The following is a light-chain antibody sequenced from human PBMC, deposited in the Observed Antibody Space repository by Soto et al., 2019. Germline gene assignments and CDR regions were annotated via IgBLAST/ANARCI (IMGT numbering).Light chain of an antibody. CDR2: LYSDGSH. CDR1: SWHRSYA. V-gene: IGLV4-69*02. Sequence: QSVLTQSPSASASLGASVKLTCTLSSWHRSYAIAWHQQQPEKGPRYLMKLYSDGSHSKGDGIPDRFSGSSSGAERYLTISSLQSEDEADYYCQTWGTGIRVFGGGTKLTVL. CDR3: QTWGTGIRV. J-gene: IGLJ3*02.